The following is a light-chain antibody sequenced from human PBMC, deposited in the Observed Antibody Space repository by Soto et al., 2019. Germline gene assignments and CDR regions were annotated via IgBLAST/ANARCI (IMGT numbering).Light chain of an antibody. CDR3: QHRINWPLT. J-gene: IGKJ4*01. CDR1: QSISSY. Sequence: EIVLTQSPATLSLSPGERATLSCRASQSISSYLAFYQQKPGQAXXFLIYDTSNRATGIPARFSGSGSGTDFTLTISSLEPEDFAVYYCQHRINWPLTFGGGTKVDIK. CDR2: DTS. V-gene: IGKV3-11*01.